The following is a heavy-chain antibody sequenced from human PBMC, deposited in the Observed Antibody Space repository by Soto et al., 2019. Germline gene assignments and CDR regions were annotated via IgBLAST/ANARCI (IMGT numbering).Heavy chain of an antibody. CDR2: IDPSDSQT. J-gene: IGHJ4*02. D-gene: IGHD2-8*02. CDR1: GYGFAGYW. CDR3: ARQIHDSDTGPNFQYYFDS. V-gene: IGHV5-10-1*01. Sequence: GESLKISCKGSGYGFAGYWITWVRQKPGKGLEWMGRIDPSDSQTYYSPSFRGHVTISATKSITTVFLQWSSLRASDTAMYYCARQIHDSDTGPNFQYYFDSWGQGTPVTVSS.